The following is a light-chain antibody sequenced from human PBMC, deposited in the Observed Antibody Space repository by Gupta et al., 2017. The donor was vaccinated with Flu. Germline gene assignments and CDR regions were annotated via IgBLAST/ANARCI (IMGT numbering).Light chain of an antibody. CDR2: EVT. J-gene: IGLJ3*02. CDR1: GVGDYNY. V-gene: IGLV2-14*01. CDR3: NSYIASSTPGV. Sequence: GVGDYNYVSGYQQHPAKAPKLIIYEVTNRPSGVSNRFSGSKSGNTASLTISGLQAEDEADYYCNSYIASSTPGVVGGGTKLTVL.